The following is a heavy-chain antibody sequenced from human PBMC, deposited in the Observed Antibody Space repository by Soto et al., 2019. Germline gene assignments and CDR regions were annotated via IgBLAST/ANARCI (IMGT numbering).Heavy chain of an antibody. CDR3: ARCGGDCQYYYYYYMDV. Sequence: QVQLVQSGAEVKKPGASVKVSCKASGYTFTSYGISWVRQAPGQGLEWMGWISAYNGNTNYEQKLQGRVTMTTDTSTSTAYMERRSMRSDDTAVYYFARCGGDCQYYYYYYMDVWGKGTTVTVSS. CDR1: GYTFTSYG. D-gene: IGHD2-21*01. J-gene: IGHJ6*03. V-gene: IGHV1-18*01. CDR2: ISAYNGNT.